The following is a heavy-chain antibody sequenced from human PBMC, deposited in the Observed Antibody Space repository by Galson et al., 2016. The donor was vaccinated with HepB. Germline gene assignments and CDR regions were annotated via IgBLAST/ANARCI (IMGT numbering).Heavy chain of an antibody. CDR1: GFRFSDYW. CDR3: VRDDDSWRH. Sequence: SLRLSCAASGFRFSDYWMAWVRQPPGKGLEWVANIQPAGGETYYVGSVEGRFTITRDNTKNSLFLHLRGLRAEGTAMYYCVRDDDSWRHWGQGTQVAVSS. CDR2: IQPAGGET. V-gene: IGHV3-7*03. J-gene: IGHJ4*02. D-gene: IGHD3-16*01.